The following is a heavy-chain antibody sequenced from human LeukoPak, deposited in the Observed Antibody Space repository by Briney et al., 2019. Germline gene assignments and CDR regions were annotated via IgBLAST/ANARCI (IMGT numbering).Heavy chain of an antibody. Sequence: SVKVSCKASGGTFSSYAISWVRQAPGQGLEWMGRIIPILGIANYAQKFQGRVTITADKSTSTAYMELSSLRSEDTAVYYCAREGGGSYPFDYWGQGTLVTVSS. CDR3: AREGGGSYPFDY. D-gene: IGHD1-26*01. CDR1: GGTFSSYA. CDR2: IIPILGIA. V-gene: IGHV1-69*04. J-gene: IGHJ4*02.